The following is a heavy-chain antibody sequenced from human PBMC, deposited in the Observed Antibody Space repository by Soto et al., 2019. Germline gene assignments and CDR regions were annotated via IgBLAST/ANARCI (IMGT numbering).Heavy chain of an antibody. CDR2: INAGNGNT. V-gene: IGHV1-3*05. D-gene: IGHD2-21*02. Sequence: QVQLVQSGAEEKKPGASVKVSCKASGYTFTSYAMHWVRQAPGQRLEWMGWINAGNGNTKYSQKFQGKVTITRDTSVSTADMELSSLRSEDTAVYYCASSIVVVTALDYWGQGTLVTVSS. J-gene: IGHJ4*02. CDR1: GYTFTSYA. CDR3: ASSIVVVTALDY.